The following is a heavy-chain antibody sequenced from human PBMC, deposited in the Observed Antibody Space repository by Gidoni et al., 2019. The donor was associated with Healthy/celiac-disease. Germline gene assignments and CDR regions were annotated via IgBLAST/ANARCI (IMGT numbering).Heavy chain of an antibody. CDR1: GFTFSSSS. CDR3: ASPGTVTTPLDYYNGMDV. Sequence: ELRLAESEGGLVKPGGSRRLSRAAAGFTFSSSSLNWVRKAPGKGLEWVSSISSSSSYIYYADSVKGRFTISRDNAKTALYLQMNSLRAEDTAVYYCASPGTVTTPLDYYNGMDVWGQGTTVTVSS. V-gene: IGHV3-21*01. J-gene: IGHJ6*02. CDR2: ISSSSSYI. D-gene: IGHD4-17*01.